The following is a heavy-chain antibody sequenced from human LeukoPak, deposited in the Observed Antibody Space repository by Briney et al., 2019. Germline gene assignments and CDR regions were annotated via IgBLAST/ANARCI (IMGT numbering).Heavy chain of an antibody. CDR3: ARAASMVVPAASFDP. D-gene: IGHD2-2*01. CDR2: MNPNSGNT. J-gene: IGHJ5*02. CDR1: GYTFTSYD. V-gene: IGHV1-8*01. Sequence: GASVKVSCKASGYTFTSYDINWVRQATGQGLEWMGWMNPNSGNTGYAQKFQGRVTMTRNTSISTAYMELSSLRSEDTAVYHCARAASMVVPAASFDPWGQGTLVTVSS.